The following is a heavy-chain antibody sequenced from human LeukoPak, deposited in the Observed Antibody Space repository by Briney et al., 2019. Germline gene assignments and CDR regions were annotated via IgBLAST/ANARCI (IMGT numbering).Heavy chain of an antibody. CDR1: GGSINSGDSY. D-gene: IGHD3-10*01. CDR2: ISYSGSP. J-gene: IGHJ4*02. CDR3: ARVPYGSGTYYFDF. V-gene: IGHV4-30-4*01. Sequence: PPQTLSLTCTVSGGSINSGDSYWSWIRQPPGKSLEWIGYISYSGSPYYNPSLRSRVAISGDTSKNQFSLRLGSVTAADTAVYYCARVPYGSGTYYFDFWGQGIPVTVSS.